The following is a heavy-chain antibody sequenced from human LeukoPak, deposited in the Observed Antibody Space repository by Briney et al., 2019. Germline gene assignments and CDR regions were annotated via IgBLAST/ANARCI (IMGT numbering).Heavy chain of an antibody. CDR1: GFTFSTSW. CDR2: IDKHGNGK. D-gene: IGHD1-26*01. J-gene: IGHJ4*02. Sequence: PGGSLRLSCVASGFTFSTSWVTWVRHAPGKGLEWVANIDKHGNGKYYVDSVKGRFAISRDYASNSGFLQMNGLRAEDTSVYYWARDAGWGYYDLWGQGTPVTVSS. V-gene: IGHV3-7*01. CDR3: ARDAGWGYYDL.